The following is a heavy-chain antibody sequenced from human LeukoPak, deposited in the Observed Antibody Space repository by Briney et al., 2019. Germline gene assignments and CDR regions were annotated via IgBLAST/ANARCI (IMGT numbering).Heavy chain of an antibody. J-gene: IGHJ4*02. V-gene: IGHV3-21*06. CDR1: GFTFSDYS. D-gene: IGHD6-13*01. CDR2: IFRRNSYI. Sequence: GGSLRLSCAASGFTFSDYSMNWVRQAPGKGLEWVSSIFRRNSYIYYSDSVKGRFTISRDDAKNSLYLQMNSLRADDTAMYYCARVGRVAYSSSWYLDYWGQGTLVTVSS. CDR3: ARVGRVAYSSSWYLDY.